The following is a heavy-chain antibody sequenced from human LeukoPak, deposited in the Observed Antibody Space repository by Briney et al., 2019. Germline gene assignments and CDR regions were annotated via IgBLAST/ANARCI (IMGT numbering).Heavy chain of an antibody. D-gene: IGHD1-26*01. CDR1: GFTFDDYA. J-gene: IGHJ3*02. V-gene: IGHV3-9*01. Sequence: PGRSLRLSCAASGFTFDDYAMHWVRQAPGKGLEWVSGISWNSGSIGYADSVKGRFTISRDNAKNSLYLQMNSLRAEDTAVYYCARVGTVGATNAFDIWGQGTMVTVSS. CDR2: ISWNSGSI. CDR3: ARVGTVGATNAFDI.